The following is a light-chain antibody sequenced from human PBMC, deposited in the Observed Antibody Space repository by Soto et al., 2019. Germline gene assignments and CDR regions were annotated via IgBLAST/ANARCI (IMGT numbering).Light chain of an antibody. CDR3: QQYNNWPPIT. CDR2: GAS. Sequence: EIVMTQSPVTLSVSPGERVTLSCRANQTVSSSLAWYQQKPGQAPRLLIYGASTRATGIPARFSGSGSGTEFTLTISSLQSEDFAVYYCQQYNNWPPITFGQGTRLEIK. J-gene: IGKJ5*01. CDR1: QTVSSS. V-gene: IGKV3-15*01.